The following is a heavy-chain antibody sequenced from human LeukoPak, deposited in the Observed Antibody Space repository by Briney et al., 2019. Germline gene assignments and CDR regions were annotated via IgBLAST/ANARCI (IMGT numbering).Heavy chain of an antibody. V-gene: IGHV1-2*02. D-gene: IGHD6-19*01. CDR1: GYTFTDYY. CDR3: ARVGSDSSGWRRFDY. J-gene: IGHJ4*02. Sequence: ASVKVSCKASGYTFTDYYMHWVRQAPGQGLEWMGWINPNSGGTNYAQRFQGRVTMTRDTSISTAYMELSRLRFDDTALYYCARVGSDSSGWRRFDYWGQGTLVTVPS. CDR2: INPNSGGT.